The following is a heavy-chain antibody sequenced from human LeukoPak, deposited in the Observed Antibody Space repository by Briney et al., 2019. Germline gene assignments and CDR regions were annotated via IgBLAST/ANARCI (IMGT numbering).Heavy chain of an antibody. J-gene: IGHJ6*02. V-gene: IGHV1-18*01. CDR2: VSAYDGST. Sequence: ASVKVSSKASGYSFTSYGFTWVRRAPGQGLEWMGWVSAYDGSTNYAQKIRGRVTMTTDASKNTVYMELRSLRFDDTAVYYCARGGRDGMDVWGQGTTVTVSS. D-gene: IGHD3-10*01. CDR1: GYSFTSYG. CDR3: ARGGRDGMDV.